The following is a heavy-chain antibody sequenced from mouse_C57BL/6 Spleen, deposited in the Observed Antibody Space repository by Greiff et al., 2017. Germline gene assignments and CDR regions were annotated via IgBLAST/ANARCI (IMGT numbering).Heavy chain of an antibody. Sequence: QVQLQQSGAELVKPGASVKLSCKASGYTFTSYWMHWVKQRPGQGLEWIGMIHPNSGSTNYNEKFKSKATLTVDKSSSTAYMQLSSLTSEDSAVYYCAKAFYYYSYYFDYWGQGTTLTVSS. CDR1: GYTFTSYW. CDR2: IHPNSGST. CDR3: AKAFYYYSYYFDY. V-gene: IGHV1-64*01. J-gene: IGHJ2*01. D-gene: IGHD1-1*01.